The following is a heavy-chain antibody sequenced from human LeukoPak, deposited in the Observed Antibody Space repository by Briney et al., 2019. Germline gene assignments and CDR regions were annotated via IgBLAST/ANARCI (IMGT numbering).Heavy chain of an antibody. Sequence: VGALRLSCAASGFTFTSDMMTCVRQAPGKGLEWVANIKAVGGEKFYVDSVRGRFTISRDNAKNYLYLQMNSLRAEDTAVYYCASGSLWSGILAYWGQGTLVIVSS. D-gene: IGHD3-3*01. J-gene: IGHJ4*02. CDR2: IKAVGGEK. CDR1: GFTFTSDM. V-gene: IGHV3-7*01. CDR3: ASGSLWSGILAY.